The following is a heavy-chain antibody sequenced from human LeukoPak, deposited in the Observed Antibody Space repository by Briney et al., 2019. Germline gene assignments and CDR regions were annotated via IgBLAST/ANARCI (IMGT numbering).Heavy chain of an antibody. J-gene: IGHJ4*02. V-gene: IGHV1-69*04. D-gene: IGHD4-17*01. Sequence: ASVKVSCKASGGTFSSYAISWVRQAPGQGLEWMGRIIPILGIANYARKFQGRVTITADKSTSTAYMELSSLRSEDTAVYYCARDGFYGDYVADWGQGTLVTVSS. CDR2: IIPILGIA. CDR1: GGTFSSYA. CDR3: ARDGFYGDYVAD.